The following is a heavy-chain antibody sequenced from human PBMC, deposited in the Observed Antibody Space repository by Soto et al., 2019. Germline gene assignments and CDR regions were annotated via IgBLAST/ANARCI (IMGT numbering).Heavy chain of an antibody. CDR1: GGTFSSYA. Sequence: SVKVSCKASGGTFSSYAISWVRQAPGQGLEWMGGIIPIFGTANYAQKFQGRVTITADKSTSTAYMELSSLRSEDTAVYYCARARSAYYYDSSGTRVGNYYYYYGMDVWGQGTTVTVSS. J-gene: IGHJ6*02. D-gene: IGHD3-22*01. V-gene: IGHV1-69*06. CDR2: IIPIFGTA. CDR3: ARARSAYYYDSSGTRVGNYYYYYGMDV.